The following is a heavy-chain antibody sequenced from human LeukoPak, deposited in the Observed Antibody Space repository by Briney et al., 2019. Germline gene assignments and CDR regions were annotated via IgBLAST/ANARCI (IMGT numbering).Heavy chain of an antibody. J-gene: IGHJ4*02. D-gene: IGHD6-13*01. CDR2: ISNNGGST. Sequence: GVSLRLSCAASGFTFSSYAMHWVRQAPGKGLEYVSAISNNGGSTYYANSMKGRFTISRDNSKNTLYLQMGSLRAEDMAVYYCARYQAAVGFDYWGQGTLVTVSS. CDR3: ARYQAAVGFDY. V-gene: IGHV3-64*01. CDR1: GFTFSSYA.